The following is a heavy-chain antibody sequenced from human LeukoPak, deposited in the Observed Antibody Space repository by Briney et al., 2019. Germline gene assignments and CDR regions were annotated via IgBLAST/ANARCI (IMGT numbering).Heavy chain of an antibody. Sequence: PSDPLSLPYSNPGSSVSTRTEYCNWLRHPQRKGLEWLGFISYSGFTKYNPSLDSRITLSVDTSRNQFSLRLSSLTAADTAVYYCARVYTVTAGVMWYFDYWGQGALVTVSS. CDR1: GSSVSTRTEY. CDR2: ISYSGFT. J-gene: IGHJ4*02. V-gene: IGHV4-61*01. CDR3: ARVYTVTAGVMWYFDY. D-gene: IGHD4-17*01.